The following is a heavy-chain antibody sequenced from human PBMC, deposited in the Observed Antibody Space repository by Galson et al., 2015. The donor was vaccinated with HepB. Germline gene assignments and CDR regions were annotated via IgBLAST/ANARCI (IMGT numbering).Heavy chain of an antibody. J-gene: IGHJ3*02. V-gene: IGHV1-69*02. Sequence: SVKVSCKASGGTFSSYTISWVRQAPGQGLEWMGRIIPILGVANYAQKFQGRVTITADKSTSTAYMELSSLRSEDTAVYYCASTVTTSFGAFDIWGQGTMVTVSS. CDR1: GGTFSSYT. D-gene: IGHD4-17*01. CDR3: ASTVTTSFGAFDI. CDR2: IIPILGVA.